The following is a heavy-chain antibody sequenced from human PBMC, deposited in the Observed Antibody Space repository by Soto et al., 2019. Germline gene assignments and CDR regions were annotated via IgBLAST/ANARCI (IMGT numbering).Heavy chain of an antibody. J-gene: IGHJ4*02. CDR1: GGSVSSGGYS. D-gene: IGHD3-3*01. CDR3: ARGRFLEWLFMDDARFDY. Sequence: TLSLTCAVSGGSVSSGGYSWSWIRQAPGKGLECIGYIYHIGSTYYNPSLKSRVTISVDRSKNQFSLKLSSVTAADTAVYNCARGRFLEWLFMDDARFDYWGQGTLVTVSS. CDR2: IYHIGST. V-gene: IGHV4-30-2*01.